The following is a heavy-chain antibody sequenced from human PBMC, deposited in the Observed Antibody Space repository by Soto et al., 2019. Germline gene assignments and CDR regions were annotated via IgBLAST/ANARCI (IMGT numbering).Heavy chain of an antibody. CDR2: IYHSGIT. V-gene: IGHV4-30-2*01. D-gene: IGHD6-6*01. Sequence: PSETLSLTCAVSGDSINNGGYSWIWIRQPPGKGLEWIGYIYHSGITSYSPSLKSRVTISADRSNNQFSLRLSSVTAADTAVYYCARVAGSSRGYFDYWGQGTLVTVSS. J-gene: IGHJ4*02. CDR1: GDSINNGGYS. CDR3: ARVAGSSRGYFDY.